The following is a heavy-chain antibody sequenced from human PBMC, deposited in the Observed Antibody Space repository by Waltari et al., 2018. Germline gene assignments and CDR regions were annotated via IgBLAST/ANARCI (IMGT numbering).Heavy chain of an antibody. Sequence: QVQLVQSGAEVKKPGSSVKVSCKASGGTFSSYAISWVRQAPGQGLEWMGGIIPIFGTANYEQKCQGRVTITTDESTRPAYMELSSLRSEDTAVYYCARGRLAVASAPRYYFDYWGQGTLVTVSS. CDR3: ARGRLAVASAPRYYFDY. CDR1: GGTFSSYA. D-gene: IGHD6-19*01. CDR2: IIPIFGTA. V-gene: IGHV1-69*05. J-gene: IGHJ4*02.